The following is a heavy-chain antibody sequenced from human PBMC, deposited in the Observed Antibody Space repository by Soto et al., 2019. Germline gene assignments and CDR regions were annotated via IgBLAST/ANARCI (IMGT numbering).Heavy chain of an antibody. V-gene: IGHV4-39*01. CDR2: IYYSGST. D-gene: IGHD3-3*01. CDR1: GCSISSSSYY. Sequence: SETLSLTCTVSGCSISSSSYYWGWIRQPPGKGLEWIGSIYYSGSTYYNPSLKSRVTISVDTSKNQFSLKLSSVTAADTAVYCCARLTYYDFWSGYWFDPWGQGTLVTVSS. J-gene: IGHJ5*02. CDR3: ARLTYYDFWSGYWFDP.